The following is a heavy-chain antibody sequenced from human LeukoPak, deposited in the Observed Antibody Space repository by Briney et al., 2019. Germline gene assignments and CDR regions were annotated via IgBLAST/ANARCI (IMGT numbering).Heavy chain of an antibody. D-gene: IGHD1-1*01. Sequence: PGGSLRLSCAISGFIFNTHGMNWVRQTPGKGLEWVSTFSGGDEATFYADSVKGRFTIYRDTSKNTVSLHMNSLRVEDTAVYYCARGIDWTIDYWGQGALVTVSS. CDR3: ARGIDWTIDY. CDR1: GFIFNTHG. J-gene: IGHJ4*02. CDR2: FSGGDEAT. V-gene: IGHV3-23*01.